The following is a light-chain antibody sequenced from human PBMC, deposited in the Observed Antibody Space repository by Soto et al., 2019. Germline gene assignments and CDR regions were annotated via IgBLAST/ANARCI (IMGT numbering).Light chain of an antibody. CDR2: AAS. CDR3: QQTDTLPIT. V-gene: IGKV1D-12*01. Sequence: DIQMTQSPSSVSAAVGERVTITCRASQVMSSWLAWYQQKPGKAPKLLIFAASTLQSGVPSRFSGSGSRTDFTLTITSLQPEDIGTYYCQQTDTLPITFGQGTRLEIK. J-gene: IGKJ5*01. CDR1: QVMSSW.